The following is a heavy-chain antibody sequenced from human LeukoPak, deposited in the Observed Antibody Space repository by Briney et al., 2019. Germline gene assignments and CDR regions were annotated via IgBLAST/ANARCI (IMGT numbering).Heavy chain of an antibody. CDR3: ARDGLNCTNGVCYYYFDY. CDR2: IYYSGST. Sequence: SQTLSLTCTVSGGSISSGGYYWRWLRQHPGKGLEWIGYIYYSGSTYYNPSLKSRVTISVDTSKNQFSLKLSSVTAADTAVYYCARDGLNCTNGVCYYYFDYWGQGTLVTVSS. J-gene: IGHJ4*02. CDR1: GGSISSGGYY. D-gene: IGHD2-8*01. V-gene: IGHV4-31*03.